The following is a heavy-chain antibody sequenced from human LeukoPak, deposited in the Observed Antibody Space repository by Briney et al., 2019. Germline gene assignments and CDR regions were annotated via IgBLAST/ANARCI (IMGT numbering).Heavy chain of an antibody. CDR1: GFTFSDFT. D-gene: IGHD3-10*01. CDR2: ISSSSSYI. Sequence: PGGSLRLSCAASGFTFSDFTLDWVRQAPGKGLEWVSSISSSSSYIYYADSVKGRFTISRDNAKNSLYLQMNSLRAEDTAIYHCARGYYGSGPSPQFDYWGQGTLVTVSS. V-gene: IGHV3-21*01. J-gene: IGHJ4*02. CDR3: ARGYYGSGPSPQFDY.